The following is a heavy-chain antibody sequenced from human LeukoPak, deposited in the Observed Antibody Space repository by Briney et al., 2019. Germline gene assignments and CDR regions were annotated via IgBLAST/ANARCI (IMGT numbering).Heavy chain of an antibody. CDR1: GGTFSSYA. D-gene: IGHD3-10*01. V-gene: IGHV1-69*06. Sequence: SVKVSCKASGGTFSSYAISWVRQAPGQGLEWMGGIIPIFGTANYAQKFQGRVTITADKSTSTAYMELSSLRSEDTAVYYCASQRGMVEFDYWGQGTLVTVSS. CDR3: ASQRGMVEFDY. J-gene: IGHJ4*02. CDR2: IIPIFGTA.